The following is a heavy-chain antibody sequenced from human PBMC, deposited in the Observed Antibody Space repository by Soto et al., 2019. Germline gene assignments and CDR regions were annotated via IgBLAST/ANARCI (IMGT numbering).Heavy chain of an antibody. CDR2: LSGSGLST. Sequence: LRLSCAASGFTFSSYAMTWVRQAPGKGLEWVSALSGSGLSTYYADTVKGRFTISRDNSRNTLYLQMNSLRAEDTAVYSCATSYDSSGYDYWGQGTLVTVSS. V-gene: IGHV3-23*01. CDR3: ATSYDSSGYDY. D-gene: IGHD3-22*01. J-gene: IGHJ4*02. CDR1: GFTFSSYA.